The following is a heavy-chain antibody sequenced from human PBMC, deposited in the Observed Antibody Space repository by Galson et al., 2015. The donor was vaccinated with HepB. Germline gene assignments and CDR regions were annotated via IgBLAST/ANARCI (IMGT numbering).Heavy chain of an antibody. CDR1: GFTFSSYA. V-gene: IGHV3-23*01. CDR3: AKDYGKWFGEHYFDY. CDR2: ISGSGGST. Sequence: SLRLSCAASGFTFSSYAMSWVRQAPGKGLEWVSAISGSGGSTYYADSVKGRFTISRDNSKNTLYLQMNSLRAEDTAVYYCAKDYGKWFGEHYFDYWGQGTLVTVSS. J-gene: IGHJ4*02. D-gene: IGHD3-10*01.